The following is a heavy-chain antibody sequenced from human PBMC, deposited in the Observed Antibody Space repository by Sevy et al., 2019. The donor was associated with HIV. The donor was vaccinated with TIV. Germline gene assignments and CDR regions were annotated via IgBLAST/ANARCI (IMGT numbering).Heavy chain of an antibody. D-gene: IGHD6-6*01. CDR3: ARVRSRGPYSSDPYSSSSLFD. CDR2: INPNSGGT. V-gene: IGHV1-2*02. J-gene: IGHJ4*02. CDR1: GYTFTGYY. Sequence: ASVKVSCKASGYTFTGYYMHWVRQAPGQWLEWMGWINPNSGGTNCAQKFQGRVTMTRDTSISTAYMELSRLRSDDTAVYYCARVRSRGPYSSDPYSSSSLFDWGQGTLVTVSS.